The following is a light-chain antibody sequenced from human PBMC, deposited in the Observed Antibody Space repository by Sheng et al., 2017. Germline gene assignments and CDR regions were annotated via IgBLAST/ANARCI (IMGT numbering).Light chain of an antibody. CDR3: QQSFAAPFT. CDR2: AAS. Sequence: DIQMTQSPSSLSAFVGDRVTITCRSSQSITTSLNWYQQKAAKAPKLLIYAASSLQSGVTSRFSGSGFEKEFTLTISNLQPEDFATYYCQQSFAAPFTFGQGTRL. CDR1: QSITTS. J-gene: IGKJ2*01. V-gene: IGKV1-39*01.